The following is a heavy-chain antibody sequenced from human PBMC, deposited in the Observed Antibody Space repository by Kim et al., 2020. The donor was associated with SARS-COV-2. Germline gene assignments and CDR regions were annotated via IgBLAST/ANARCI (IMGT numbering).Heavy chain of an antibody. Sequence: SETLSLTCAVYGGSFSGYYWSWIRQPPGKGLEWIGEINHSGSTNYNPSLKSRVTISVDTSKNQFSLKLSSVTAADTAVYYCARRRNYDFWSGYYRPPFFDYWGQGTLVTVSS. CDR1: GGSFSGYY. CDR2: INHSGST. J-gene: IGHJ4*02. CDR3: ARRRNYDFWSGYYRPPFFDY. D-gene: IGHD3-3*01. V-gene: IGHV4-34*01.